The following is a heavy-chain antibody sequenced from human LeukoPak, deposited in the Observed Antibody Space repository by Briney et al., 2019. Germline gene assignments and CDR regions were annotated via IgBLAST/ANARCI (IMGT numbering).Heavy chain of an antibody. V-gene: IGHV3-53*01. J-gene: IGHJ3*02. CDR2: IYSGGST. D-gene: IGHD2-15*01. Sequence: GGSLRLSCAASGFTVSSNYMSWVRQAPGKGLEWVSVIYSGGSTYYADSVKGRFTISRDNSKNTLYLQMNSLRAEDTAVYYCAKGKRCSGGSCYFVDAFDIWGQGTMVTVSS. CDR1: GFTVSSNY. CDR3: AKGKRCSGGSCYFVDAFDI.